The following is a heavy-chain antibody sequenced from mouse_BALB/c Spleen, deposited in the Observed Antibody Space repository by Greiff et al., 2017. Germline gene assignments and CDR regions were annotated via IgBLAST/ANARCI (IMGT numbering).Heavy chain of an antibody. D-gene: IGHD1-1*02. CDR2: ISSGGSYT. J-gene: IGHJ2*01. CDR1: GFTFSSYG. V-gene: IGHV5-6*01. CDR3: ARQSGGYYFDY. Sequence: EVKLVESGGDLVKPGGSLKLSCAASGFTFSSYGMSWVRQTPDKRLEWVATISSGGSYTYYPDSVKGRFTISRDNAKNTLYLQMSSLKSEDTAMYYCARQSGGYYFDYWGQGTTLTVSS.